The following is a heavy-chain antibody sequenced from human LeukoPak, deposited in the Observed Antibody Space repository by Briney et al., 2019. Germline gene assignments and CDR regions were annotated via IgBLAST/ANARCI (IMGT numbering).Heavy chain of an antibody. J-gene: IGHJ4*02. Sequence: GVPLRLSCEASGFSFSAAWMTWVRQAPGKGLEWVATIKNDGSDKYYVDSVKGRFTLSRDNAKNSVYLQMNSLRVEDTAVYYCVNLGYSDGGQGTLVTVSS. CDR3: VNLGYSD. CDR2: IKNDGSDK. CDR1: GFSFSAAW. D-gene: IGHD5-12*01. V-gene: IGHV3-7*01.